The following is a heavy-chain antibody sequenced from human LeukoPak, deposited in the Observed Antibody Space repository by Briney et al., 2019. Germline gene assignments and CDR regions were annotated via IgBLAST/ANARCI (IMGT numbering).Heavy chain of an antibody. CDR3: ARDSSGSYPGNFDY. Sequence: GGSLRLSCAASGFTFSSYSMNWVRQAPGKGLEWVSSISSSSSYIHYADSVKGRFTISRDNAKNSLYLQMNSLRAEDTAVYYCARDSSGSYPGNFDYWGQGTLVTVSS. CDR1: GFTFSSYS. J-gene: IGHJ4*02. D-gene: IGHD1-26*01. V-gene: IGHV3-21*01. CDR2: ISSSSSYI.